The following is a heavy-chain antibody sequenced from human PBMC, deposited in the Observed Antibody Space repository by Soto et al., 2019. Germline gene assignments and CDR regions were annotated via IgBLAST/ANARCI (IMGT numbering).Heavy chain of an antibody. J-gene: IGHJ4*02. CDR3: ARYRREAVAGYTLDN. V-gene: IGHV4-59*11. CDR2: IYYSGST. D-gene: IGHD6-13*01. Sequence: PSVTLYHSRTVSGVTSSSHYWSLIRQNQGKGLEWIGYIYYSGSTNYNPSLKSRVTISEDTSKSQFSLKVNSMTAADTAVYYCARYRREAVAGYTLDNWGQGIVVTVSS. CDR1: GVTSSSHY.